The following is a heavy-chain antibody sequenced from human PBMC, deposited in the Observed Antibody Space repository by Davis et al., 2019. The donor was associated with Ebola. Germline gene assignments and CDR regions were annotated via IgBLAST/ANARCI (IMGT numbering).Heavy chain of an antibody. CDR2: INSDGSST. V-gene: IGHV3-74*01. Sequence: GESLKISCAASGFTFSSYWMHWVRQAPGKGLVWVSRINSDGSSTSYADSVKGRFTISRDNAKNTLYLQMNSLRAEDTAVYYCARDRGLRRQYYFDYWGQGTLVTVSS. CDR3: ARDRGLRRQYYFDY. J-gene: IGHJ4*02. CDR1: GFTFSSYW. D-gene: IGHD4-17*01.